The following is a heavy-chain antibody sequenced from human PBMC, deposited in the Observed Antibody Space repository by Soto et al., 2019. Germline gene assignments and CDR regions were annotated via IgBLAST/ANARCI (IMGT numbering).Heavy chain of an antibody. V-gene: IGHV4-39*01. Sequence: PSETLSLTCTVSGGSISSSSYYWGWIRQPPGKGLEWIGSIYYSGSTYYNPSLKSRVTISVDTSKNQFSLKLSSVTAADTAVYYCARRRYPHFYFDYWGQGTLVTVSS. CDR2: IYYSGST. D-gene: IGHD1-26*01. CDR1: GGSISSSSYY. J-gene: IGHJ4*02. CDR3: ARRRYPHFYFDY.